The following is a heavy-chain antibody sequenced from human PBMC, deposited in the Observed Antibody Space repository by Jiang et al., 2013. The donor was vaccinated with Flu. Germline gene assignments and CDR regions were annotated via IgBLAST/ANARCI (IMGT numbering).Heavy chain of an antibody. CDR3: ARDSSRDYYGSGTYDF. CDR2: INPSGDGT. V-gene: IGHV1-46*01. CDR1: GYTFSSYY. D-gene: IGHD3-10*01. J-gene: IGHJ4*02. Sequence: EVKKPGASVKVSCKASGYTFSSYYMVWVRQAPGQGLEWMGIINPSGDGTTYAQKFQGRVTMTRDTSTSTVYMELSSLRSEDTAVYHCARDSSRDYYGSGTYDFWGQGTLVTVSS.